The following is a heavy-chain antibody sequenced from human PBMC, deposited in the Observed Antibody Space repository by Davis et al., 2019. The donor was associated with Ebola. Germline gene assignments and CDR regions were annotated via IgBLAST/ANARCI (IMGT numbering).Heavy chain of an antibody. CDR2: IYYSGST. CDR1: GGSISSYY. CDR3: ARHGSSSPIDY. D-gene: IGHD6-6*01. V-gene: IGHV4-59*08. J-gene: IGHJ4*02. Sequence: MPGGSLRLSCTVSGGSISSYYWSWIRQPPGKGLEWIGYIYYSGSTNYNPSLKSRVTISVDTSKNQFSLKLSSVTAADTAVYYCARHGSSSPIDYWGQGTLVTVSS.